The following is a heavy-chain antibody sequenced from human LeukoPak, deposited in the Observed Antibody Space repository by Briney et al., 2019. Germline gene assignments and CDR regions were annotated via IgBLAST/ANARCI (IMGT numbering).Heavy chain of an antibody. CDR3: ARVVGYGYCSSTSCPLDAFDI. D-gene: IGHD2-2*03. J-gene: IGHJ3*02. CDR1: GFTFSSYW. CDR2: INGDGSST. V-gene: IGHV3-74*01. Sequence: GGSLRLSCAASGFTFSSYWMHWVRQAPGKGLVWVSRINGDGSSTSYADSVKGRFTISRDNAKNTLYLQMNSLRAEDTAVYYCARVVGYGYCSSTSCPLDAFDIWGQGTMVTVSS.